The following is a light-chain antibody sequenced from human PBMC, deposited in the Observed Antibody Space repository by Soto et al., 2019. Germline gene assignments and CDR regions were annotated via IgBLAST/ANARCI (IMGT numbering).Light chain of an antibody. CDR3: QQYGGPPWT. CDR1: QSVSSSY. J-gene: IGKJ1*01. CDR2: GAS. V-gene: IGKV3-20*01. Sequence: EIVLTQSPGTLSLSPGERATLSCRASQSVSSSYLAWYQQKPGQAPRLLIYGASSRATGIPDRFSGSGSGTDFTLTISRLEPEDSAVFYCQQYGGPPWTFGQGTKVEIK.